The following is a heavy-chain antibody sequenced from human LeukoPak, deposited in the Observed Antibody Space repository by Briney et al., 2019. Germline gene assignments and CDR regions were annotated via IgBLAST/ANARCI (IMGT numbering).Heavy chain of an antibody. CDR1: GFTFSNYV. Sequence: GGSLRLSCAASGFTFSNYVMNWVRQAPGKGLEWVSAISGSGDSTYYADSVKGRFTISRDNSKDTLYLQMKSLRAEDTAVYYCAKDSAVTAMTIFDYWGQGTLVTVSS. CDR3: AKDSAVTAMTIFDY. J-gene: IGHJ4*02. V-gene: IGHV3-23*01. D-gene: IGHD5-18*01. CDR2: ISGSGDST.